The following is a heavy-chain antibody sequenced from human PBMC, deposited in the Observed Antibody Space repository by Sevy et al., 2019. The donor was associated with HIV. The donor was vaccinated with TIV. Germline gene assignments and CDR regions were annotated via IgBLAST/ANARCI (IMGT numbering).Heavy chain of an antibody. CDR1: GFTFSSYA. Sequence: GGSLRLSCAASGFTFSSYAMSWVRQAPGKGLEWVSAISCSGGSTYYADSVKGRFTISRDNSKNTLYLQMNSLRAEDTAVYYGAKEFDYGSGSYYSRYDAFDIWGQGTMVTVSS. V-gene: IGHV3-23*01. CDR2: ISCSGGST. CDR3: AKEFDYGSGSYYSRYDAFDI. D-gene: IGHD3-10*01. J-gene: IGHJ3*02.